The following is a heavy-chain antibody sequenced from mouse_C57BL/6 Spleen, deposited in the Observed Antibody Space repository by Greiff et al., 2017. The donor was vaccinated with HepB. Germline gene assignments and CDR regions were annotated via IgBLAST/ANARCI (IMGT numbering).Heavy chain of an antibody. CDR3: ARHYYYGSSPYYAMDY. V-gene: IGHV1-82*01. Sequence: VQLQQSGPELVKPGASVKISCKASGYAFSSSWMNWVKQRPGKGLEWIGRIYPGDGDTNYNGKFKGKATLTADKSSSTAYMQLSSLTSEDSAVYFCARHYYYGSSPYYAMDYWGQGTSVTVSS. CDR2: IYPGDGDT. D-gene: IGHD1-1*01. CDR1: GYAFSSSW. J-gene: IGHJ4*01.